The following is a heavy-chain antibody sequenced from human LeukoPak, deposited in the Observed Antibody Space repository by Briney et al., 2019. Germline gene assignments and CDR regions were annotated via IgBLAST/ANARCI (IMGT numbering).Heavy chain of an antibody. D-gene: IGHD1-26*01. CDR1: GFTFSSYE. J-gene: IGHJ4*02. V-gene: IGHV3-48*03. Sequence: GGSLRLSCAASGFTFSSYEMNWVRQAPGKGLEWVSYISNRGYTIYYADSVKGRFTLSRDNAKNSLSLQMNSLRAEDTAVYYCAGGPWELDWWGQGTLVTVSS. CDR3: AGGPWELDW. CDR2: ISNRGYTI.